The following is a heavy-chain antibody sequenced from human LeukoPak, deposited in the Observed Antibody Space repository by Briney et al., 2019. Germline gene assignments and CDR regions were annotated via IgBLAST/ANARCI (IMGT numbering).Heavy chain of an antibody. J-gene: IGHJ6*02. CDR2: IYSGGST. CDR3: ATRYGGYYYGLDV. CDR1: GFTVSSNY. D-gene: IGHD1-26*01. V-gene: IGHV3-53*01. Sequence: GGSLRLSCAASGFTVSSNYMSWVRQAPGKGLEWVSVIYSGGSTYYADSVKGRFTISRDNSKNTVYLQMNSLRAEDTAVYYCATRYGGYYYGLDVWGQGPRSPSP.